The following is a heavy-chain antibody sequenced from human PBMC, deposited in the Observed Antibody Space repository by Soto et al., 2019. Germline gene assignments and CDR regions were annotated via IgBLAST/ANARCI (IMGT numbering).Heavy chain of an antibody. D-gene: IGHD3-3*01. CDR2: ISYDGSNK. V-gene: IGHV3-30*18. CDR1: GFTFSSYG. Sequence: GGSLRLSCAASGFTFSSYGMHWVRQAPGKGLEWVAVISYDGSNKYYADSVKGRFTISRDNSKNTLYLQMNSLRAEDTAVYYCANLRFLEPYGMDVWGQGTTVTVSS. CDR3: ANLRFLEPYGMDV. J-gene: IGHJ6*02.